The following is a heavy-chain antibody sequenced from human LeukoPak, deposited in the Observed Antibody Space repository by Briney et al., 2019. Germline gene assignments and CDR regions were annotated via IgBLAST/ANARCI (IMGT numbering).Heavy chain of an antibody. CDR1: GFTFDDYA. CDR2: ISWNSGSI. Sequence: PGGSLRLSCAASGFTFDDYAMHWVRQAPGKGLEWVSGISWNSGSIGYADSVKGRFTISRDNAKNSLYLQMNSLRAEDASFYYCAKDIYGVGIVGASFDYWGQGTLVTVSS. D-gene: IGHD1-26*01. V-gene: IGHV3-9*01. CDR3: AKDIYGVGIVGASFDY. J-gene: IGHJ4*02.